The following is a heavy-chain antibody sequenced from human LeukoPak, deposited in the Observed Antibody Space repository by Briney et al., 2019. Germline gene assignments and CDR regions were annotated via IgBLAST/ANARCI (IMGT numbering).Heavy chain of an antibody. J-gene: IGHJ4*02. CDR1: GFTFITYW. CDR2: INREGSEQ. D-gene: IGHD2-2*02. CDR3: ARVYTGNRWHFDY. Sequence: AGVSLRLSCAASGFTFITYWMSWVRQAPRKGLECVANINREGSEQYYVDSVKGRFTIFRDDAKSSLYLQMDSLRAEDTAVYFCARVYTGNRWHFDYWGQGTLVTVSS. V-gene: IGHV3-7*03.